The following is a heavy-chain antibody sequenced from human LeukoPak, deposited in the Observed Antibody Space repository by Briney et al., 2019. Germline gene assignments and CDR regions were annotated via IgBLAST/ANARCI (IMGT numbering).Heavy chain of an antibody. J-gene: IGHJ4*02. CDR3: ARVKKVDTSIDY. CDR2: IYYTGST. V-gene: IGHV4-39*01. CDR1: GGSISSGSYY. D-gene: IGHD5-18*01. Sequence: KPSETLSLTCTVSGGSISSGSYYWGWIRQPPGKGLEWIGNIYYTGSTYYSPPLKSRVTVSKDTSKNQFSLKLSSVTAADTAVYYCARVKKVDTSIDYWGQGTLVTVSS.